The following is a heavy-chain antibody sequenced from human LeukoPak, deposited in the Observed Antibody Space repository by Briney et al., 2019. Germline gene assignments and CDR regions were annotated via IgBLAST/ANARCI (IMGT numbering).Heavy chain of an antibody. J-gene: IGHJ4*02. CDR1: GFTFRSYG. Sequence: GRSLRLSCAASGFTFRSYGLHWVRQAPGKGLEWVALIRSDGSSKNYADSVKGRFTISRDASKNTAYIQMNSLRAEDTAVYSCAKWSGDYPSYYLDYWGQGTLVTVSS. CDR3: AKWSGDYPSYYLDY. D-gene: IGHD4-17*01. V-gene: IGHV3-33*06. CDR2: IRSDGSSK.